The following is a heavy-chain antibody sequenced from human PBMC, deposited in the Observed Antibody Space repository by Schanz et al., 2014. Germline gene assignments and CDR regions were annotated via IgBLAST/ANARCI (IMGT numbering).Heavy chain of an antibody. CDR3: ARALTAYGMDV. V-gene: IGHV4-59*01. Sequence: QVQLQESGPGLVQPSETLSLTCTVSGGSISGSYWSWIRQPPGKGLEWIGYIYYSGSTTYNPSLKSRVTISVDTSKKQFSPNLSSVTAADTAVYYCARALTAYGMDVWGQGTTVTVSS. J-gene: IGHJ6*02. CDR2: IYYSGST. CDR1: GGSISGSY.